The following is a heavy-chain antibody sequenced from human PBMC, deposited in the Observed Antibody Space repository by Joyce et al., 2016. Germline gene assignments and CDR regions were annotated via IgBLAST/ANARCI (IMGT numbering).Heavy chain of an antibody. Sequence: QVQLVESGGGVAQPGRSLRLSCAASGFTFNRYEMQWVRQTPGTGLEWVAFISPDGSKKFYSDSVKDRFIISRDNSNKMVFVQMNSLRVEDTGVYYCARSPSNSWHTFDSWGQGTLVSVSS. V-gene: IGHV3-30-3*01. D-gene: IGHD2-2*01. CDR1: GFTFNRYE. J-gene: IGHJ4*02. CDR2: ISPDGSKK. CDR3: ARSPSNSWHTFDS.